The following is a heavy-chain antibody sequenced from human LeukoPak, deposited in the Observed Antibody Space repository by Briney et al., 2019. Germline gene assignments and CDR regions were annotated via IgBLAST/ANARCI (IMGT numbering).Heavy chain of an antibody. V-gene: IGHV3-23*01. CDR2: IIGSGGST. D-gene: IGHD3-10*01. J-gene: IGHJ4*02. CDR1: GFTFSSYA. CDR3: AKDSSMVRGVITDFDY. Sequence: GGSLRLSCPAFGFTFSSYAMSWVRQPPGKGLEWVSAIIGSGGSTYYADSVKGRFTISRDNSKNTLYLQMNSLRAEDTAVYYCAKDSSMVRGVITDFDYWGQGTLVTVSS.